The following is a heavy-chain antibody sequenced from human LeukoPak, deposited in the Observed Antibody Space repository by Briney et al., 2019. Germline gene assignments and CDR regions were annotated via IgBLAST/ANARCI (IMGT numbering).Heavy chain of an antibody. D-gene: IGHD6-19*01. CDR3: ARLVPGGWGYY. V-gene: IGHV4-59*08. Sequence: SETLSLTCTVSSGSISNYYWSWIRQPPGKGLEWIGYIYYSESTKYNPSLKSRLTISVDTSKNQFSLRLTSVTAADTAVYYCARLVPGGWGYYWGQGTLVTVSS. CDR2: IYYSEST. CDR1: SGSISNYY. J-gene: IGHJ4*02.